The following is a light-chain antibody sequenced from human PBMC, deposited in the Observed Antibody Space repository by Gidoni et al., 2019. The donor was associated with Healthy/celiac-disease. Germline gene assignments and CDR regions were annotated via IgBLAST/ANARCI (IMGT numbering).Light chain of an antibody. CDR2: AAS. CDR3: QQSYSTPLT. V-gene: IGKV1-39*01. Sequence: DIQMTQSPSSLSASVGDRVTITCRASQSISSYLNWYQQKPGKAPKLLIYAASSLQSGVPSRFGGSGSGTDFTLTISSLQPEDFATYYCQQSYSTPLTFGGXTKVEIK. CDR1: QSISSY. J-gene: IGKJ4*01.